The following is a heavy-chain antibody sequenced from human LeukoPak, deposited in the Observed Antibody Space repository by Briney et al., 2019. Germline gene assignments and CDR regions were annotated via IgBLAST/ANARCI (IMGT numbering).Heavy chain of an antibody. CDR3: ARFIGVGRFDP. CDR1: AFIFSDYS. V-gene: IGHV3-48*01. Sequence: GGSLRLSCAASAFIFSDYSMIWVRQAPGKGVEWLSYISSTGRTIYYADSVKGRFTVSRDIAKNSLFLQMRSLRAEDTAVYYCARFIGVGRFDPWGQGTLVTVSS. CDR2: ISSTGRTI. D-gene: IGHD3/OR15-3a*01. J-gene: IGHJ5*02.